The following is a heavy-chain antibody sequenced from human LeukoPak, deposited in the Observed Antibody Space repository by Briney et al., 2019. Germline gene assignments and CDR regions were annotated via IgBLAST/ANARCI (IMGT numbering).Heavy chain of an antibody. D-gene: IGHD1-26*01. Sequence: SETLSLTCTVSGGSIISSNYYWGWIRQPPGKGLEWIGSIYYSGNTYYNPSLKSRVTISVDTSKNQFSLKLTSVPAADAAVYYCAHFKGGSFDFWGQGTMVTVSS. CDR2: IYYSGNT. CDR3: AHFKGGSFDF. V-gene: IGHV4-39*01. J-gene: IGHJ3*01. CDR1: GGSIISSNYY.